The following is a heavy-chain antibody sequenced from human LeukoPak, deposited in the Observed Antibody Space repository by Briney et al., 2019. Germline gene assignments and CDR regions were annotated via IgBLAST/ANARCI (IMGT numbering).Heavy chain of an antibody. J-gene: IGHJ4*02. Sequence: GGSLRLSCAASGFTFSSYWMSWVRQAPGKGLEWVANIKQDGSEKYYVDSVKGRFTISRDNAKNPLYLQMNSLRAEDTAVYYCARFPLRRDGYNYALDYWGQGTLVTVSS. V-gene: IGHV3-7*01. D-gene: IGHD5-24*01. CDR3: ARFPLRRDGYNYALDY. CDR2: IKQDGSEK. CDR1: GFTFSSYW.